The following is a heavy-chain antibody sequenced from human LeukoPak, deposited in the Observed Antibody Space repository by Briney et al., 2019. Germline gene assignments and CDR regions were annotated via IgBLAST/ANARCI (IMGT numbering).Heavy chain of an antibody. CDR2: IWYDGSNK. V-gene: IGHV3-33*01. J-gene: IGHJ4*02. D-gene: IGHD6-13*01. CDR1: GFTFSSYG. CDR3: ARGTSSSWFDY. Sequence: GRSLRLSCAASGFTFSSYGMHWVRQAPGKGLEWVAVIWYDGSNKYHADFVKGRFTISRDNSKNTLYLQMNSLRAEDTAVYYCARGTSSSWFDYWGQGTLVTVSS.